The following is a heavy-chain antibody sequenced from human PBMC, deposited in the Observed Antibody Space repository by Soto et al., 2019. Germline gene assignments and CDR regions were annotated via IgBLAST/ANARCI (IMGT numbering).Heavy chain of an antibody. CDR3: ARHAVLLSETSYFDY. CDR1: GGSISSYY. D-gene: IGHD3-10*01. CDR2: IYYSGST. J-gene: IGHJ4*02. V-gene: IGHV4-59*08. Sequence: PSETLSLTCTVSGGSISSYYWSWIRQPPGKGLEWIGYIYYSGSTNYNPSLKSRVTISVDTSKNQFSLKLSSVTAADTAVYYCARHAVLLSETSYFDYWGQGTLVTVSS.